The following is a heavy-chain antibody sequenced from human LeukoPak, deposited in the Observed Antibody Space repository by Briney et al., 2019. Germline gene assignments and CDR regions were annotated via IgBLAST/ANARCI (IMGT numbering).Heavy chain of an antibody. D-gene: IGHD6-19*01. V-gene: IGHV3-30-3*01. CDR1: GFTFSRYA. Sequence: GRSLRLSCAASGFTFSRYAMHWVRQAPGKGLEWVALISYDGTDKSYADSVKGRFTISRDNSKNTLYLQMNSLRAEDTAVYYCAKDLRSSGWYPAFAYWGQGTLVTVSS. CDR3: AKDLRSSGWYPAFAY. CDR2: ISYDGTDK. J-gene: IGHJ4*02.